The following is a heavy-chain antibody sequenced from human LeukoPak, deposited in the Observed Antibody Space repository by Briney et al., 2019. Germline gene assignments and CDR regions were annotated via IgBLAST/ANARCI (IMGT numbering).Heavy chain of an antibody. V-gene: IGHV1-2*02. J-gene: IGHJ4*02. CDR1: GYTFTGYY. CDR3: ARGGWIQLWFSRYYFDY. Sequence: ASVKVSCKASGYTFTGYYMHWVRQAPGQGLEWMGWINPNSGGTNYAQKFQGRVTMTRDTSISTAYVELSRLGSDDTAVYYCARGGWIQLWFSRYYFDYWGQGTLVTVSS. D-gene: IGHD5-18*01. CDR2: INPNSGGT.